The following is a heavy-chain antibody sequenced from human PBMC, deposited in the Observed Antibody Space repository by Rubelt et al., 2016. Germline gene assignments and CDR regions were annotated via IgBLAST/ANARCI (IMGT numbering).Heavy chain of an antibody. V-gene: IGHV3-74*02. D-gene: IGHD6-19*01. CDR2: INSDGSST. CDR3: ARTKPGSGWYESANEIDY. CDR1: GFTFSSYA. Sequence: EVQLLESGGGLVQPGGSLRLSCAASGFTFSSYAMSWVRQAPGKGLEWVSRINSDGSSTSYADSVKGRFTISRDNAKNPLYLQMNSLRAEDTAVYYCARTKPGSGWYESANEIDYWGQGTLVTVSS. J-gene: IGHJ4*02.